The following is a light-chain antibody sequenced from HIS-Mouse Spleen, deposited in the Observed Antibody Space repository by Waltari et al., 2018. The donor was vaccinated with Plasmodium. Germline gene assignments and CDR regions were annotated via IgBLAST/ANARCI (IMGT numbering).Light chain of an antibody. CDR3: CSYAGSSTYV. J-gene: IGLJ1*01. CDR1: SSDVGRYNL. V-gene: IGLV2-23*01. Sequence: QSALPQPASVSGSPGQSIPISCTGTSSDVGRYNLVSWYQQHPGKAPKLMIYEGSKRPSGVSNRFSGSKSGNTASLTISGLQAEDEADYYCCSYAGSSTYVFGTGTKVTVL. CDR2: EGS.